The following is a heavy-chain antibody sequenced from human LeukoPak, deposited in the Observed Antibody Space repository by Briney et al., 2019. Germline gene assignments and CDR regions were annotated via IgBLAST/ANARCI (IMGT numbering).Heavy chain of an antibody. CDR3: ARDLTSGSLFDF. V-gene: IGHV3-30-3*01. D-gene: IGHD1-26*01. CDR2: ISYDGSNK. J-gene: IGHJ4*02. Sequence: GRSLSLSCAASGFTHCRYATHGVRPAPDRGVECEADISYDGSNKYYTDSVKGRFTISRDNSKNTLYLQMNSLRAEDTAVYYCARDLTSGSLFDFWGQGTLVTVSS. CDR1: GFTHCRYA.